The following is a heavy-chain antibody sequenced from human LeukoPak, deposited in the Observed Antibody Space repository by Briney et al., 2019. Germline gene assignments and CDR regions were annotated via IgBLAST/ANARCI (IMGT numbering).Heavy chain of an antibody. D-gene: IGHD6-19*01. J-gene: IGHJ4*02. CDR1: GGTFSSYA. CDR3: ARAYSSGWDSFDY. CDR2: ISAYNGNT. V-gene: IGHV1-18*01. Sequence: GGSVKVSCKASGGTFSSYAISWVRQAPGQGLEWMGWISAYNGNTNYAQKLQGRVTMTTDTSTSTAYMELRSLRSDDTAVYYCARAYSSGWDSFDYWGQGTLVTVSS.